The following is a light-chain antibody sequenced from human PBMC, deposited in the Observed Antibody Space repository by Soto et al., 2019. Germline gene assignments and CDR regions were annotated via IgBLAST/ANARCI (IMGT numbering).Light chain of an antibody. CDR2: DAS. J-gene: IGKJ4*01. Sequence: DIQMTQSPSSLSASVGDRVTITCQASQDFSNYLNWYQQKPGKAPKLLIYDASNLETVVPSRFSGSGSGTDFTFTISSLQPEDIATYYCQQYDNLPLTFGGGTKVEIK. CDR3: QQYDNLPLT. CDR1: QDFSNY. V-gene: IGKV1-33*01.